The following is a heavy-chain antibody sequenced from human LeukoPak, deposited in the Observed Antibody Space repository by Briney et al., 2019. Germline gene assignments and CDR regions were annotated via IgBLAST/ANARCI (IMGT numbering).Heavy chain of an antibody. CDR2: ISYDGSNK. V-gene: IGHV3-30-3*01. J-gene: IGHJ4*02. D-gene: IGHD3-22*01. Sequence: PGGSLRPSCAASGFTFSSYAMHWVRQAPGKGLEWVAVISYDGSNKYYADSVKGRFTISRYNSKNTLYLQMNSLRAVDTAVYYCARDAFGDSSGYWTNLGQGTLVTVSS. CDR3: ARDAFGDSSGYWTN. CDR1: GFTFSSYA.